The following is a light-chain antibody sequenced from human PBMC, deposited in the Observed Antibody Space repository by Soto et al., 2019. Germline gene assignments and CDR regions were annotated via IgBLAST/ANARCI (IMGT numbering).Light chain of an antibody. V-gene: IGLV2-11*01. CDR1: SSDVGGYHY. Sequence: QSALTQPRSVSGSPGQSVTLSCTGTSSDVGGYHYVSWYQHHPGKAPKIIIYDVNKRPSGVPDRFSGSKSGNTASLTVSGLQAEDEADYYCSSYAGSNNFVVFGGGTKLTVL. CDR3: SSYAGSNNFVV. J-gene: IGLJ2*01. CDR2: DVN.